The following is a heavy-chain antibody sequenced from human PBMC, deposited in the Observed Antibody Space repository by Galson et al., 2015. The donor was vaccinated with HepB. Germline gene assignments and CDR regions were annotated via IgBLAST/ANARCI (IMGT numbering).Heavy chain of an antibody. CDR3: ARDPAVSGWYGIDY. D-gene: IGHD6-19*01. Sequence: SVKVSCKASGYTFTSYAMHWVRQAPGQRLEWMGWINAGNGNTKYSQKFQGRVTITRDTSASTAYMELSSLRSEDTAVYYCARDPAVSGWYGIDYWGQGTLVTASS. CDR1: GYTFTSYA. CDR2: INAGNGNT. J-gene: IGHJ4*02. V-gene: IGHV1-3*01.